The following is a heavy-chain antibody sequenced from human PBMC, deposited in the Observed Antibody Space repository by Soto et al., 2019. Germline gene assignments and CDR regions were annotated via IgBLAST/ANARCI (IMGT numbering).Heavy chain of an antibody. CDR3: ATDKYPAARHSSSWFDGMDV. Sequence: GGSLRLACAASGFSFSAHSMDWVRQAPGKGLEGVSSIRSSGTYISYADSLKGRFTISRDNAKNSLYLQMNSLRVEDTGVYFCATDKYPAARHSSSWFDGMDVWGQGATVTVSS. CDR2: IRSSGTYI. J-gene: IGHJ6*02. V-gene: IGHV3-21*01. CDR1: GFSFSAHS. D-gene: IGHD2-2*01.